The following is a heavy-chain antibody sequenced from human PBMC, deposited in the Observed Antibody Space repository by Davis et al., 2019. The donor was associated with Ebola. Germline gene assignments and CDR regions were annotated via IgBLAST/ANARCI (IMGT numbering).Heavy chain of an antibody. CDR2: ISYSGST. CDR1: GGSINNYY. CDR3: ARHESYFDSWSWFDP. V-gene: IGHV4-59*08. J-gene: IGHJ5*02. D-gene: IGHD3/OR15-3a*01. Sequence: SETLSLTCTVSGGSINNYYWSWVRRPPGKELEWIGYISYSGSTDYNPSLRSRVSMSVDMSKNQLSLKLTSVTAADTAVYHCARHESYFDSWSWFDPWGQGTLVTVSS.